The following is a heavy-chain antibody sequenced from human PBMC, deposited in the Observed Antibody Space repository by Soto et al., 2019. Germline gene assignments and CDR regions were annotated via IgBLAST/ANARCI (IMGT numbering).Heavy chain of an antibody. CDR1: GFNFNKYS. V-gene: IGHV3-48*01. CDR2: ISSSSSNI. J-gene: IGHJ4*02. Sequence: EVQLVEAGGALVQPGGSLRLSCAASGFNFNKYSMNWVRQAPGKGLEWVAYISSSSSNIYYADSVKGRFTISRDNDRNSLYMQVNSLRAEDTAVYYCVRESFEFWSGFDCWGQGTLVTVSS. CDR3: VRESFEFWSGFDC. D-gene: IGHD3-3*01.